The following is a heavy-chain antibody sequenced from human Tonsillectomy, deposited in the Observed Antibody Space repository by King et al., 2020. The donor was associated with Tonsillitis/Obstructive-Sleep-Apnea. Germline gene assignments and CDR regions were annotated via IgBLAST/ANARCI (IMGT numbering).Heavy chain of an antibody. CDR3: ARDRGREADPDALDS. V-gene: IGHV3-30*15. CDR1: GFTFSNYA. D-gene: IGHD5-24*01. Sequence: VQLVESGGGVVQPGQSLRLNCAASGFTFSNYAIQWVRQSPGKGLEWVAVVSDDGSKKYYADSVKGRFIVSRDNSKKTVYLQMRSLRLEDTAVYYCARDRGREADPDALDSWGQGTMVTVSS. J-gene: IGHJ3*02. CDR2: VSDDGSKK.